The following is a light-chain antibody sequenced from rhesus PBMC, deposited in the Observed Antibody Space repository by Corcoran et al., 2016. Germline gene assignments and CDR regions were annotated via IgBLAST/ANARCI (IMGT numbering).Light chain of an antibody. CDR3: QQYSSSPYS. CDR2: KAT. V-gene: IGKV1-22*01. Sequence: DIQMTQSPSSLSASVGDKVTITCRASQDISSWLAWYQQKPGKAPKLLSYKATRLQSGVHSRFRGSGSGTDFTLTISSLQTEDFATYYCQQYSSSPYSFGQGTKVEIK. J-gene: IGKJ2*01. CDR1: QDISSW.